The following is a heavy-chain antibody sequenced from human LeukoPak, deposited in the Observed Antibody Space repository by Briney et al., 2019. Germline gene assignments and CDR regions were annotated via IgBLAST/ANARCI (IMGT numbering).Heavy chain of an antibody. D-gene: IGHD1-26*01. CDR2: IYTTGST. Sequence: PSETLSLTCTVSGGSISSYYCSWIRQPAGKGLEWIGRIYTTGSTNYNPSLKSRVTMSLDTSKNQFSLRLSSVTAADTAVYYCARSAKLRVYYYYMDVWGKGTTVTVSS. J-gene: IGHJ6*03. CDR1: GGSISSYY. V-gene: IGHV4-4*07. CDR3: ARSAKLRVYYYYMDV.